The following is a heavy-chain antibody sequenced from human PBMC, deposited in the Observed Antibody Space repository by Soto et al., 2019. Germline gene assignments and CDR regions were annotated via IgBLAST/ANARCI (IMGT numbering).Heavy chain of an antibody. Sequence: GGSLRLSCAASGFTFSSYAMSWVRQAPGKGLEWVSAISGSGGSTYCADSVKGRFTISRDNSKNTLYLQMNSLRAEDTAVYYCAKDGGGATDPDAFDIWGQGTMVTVSS. CDR3: AKDGGGATDPDAFDI. D-gene: IGHD1-26*01. J-gene: IGHJ3*02. CDR2: ISGSGGST. CDR1: GFTFSSYA. V-gene: IGHV3-23*01.